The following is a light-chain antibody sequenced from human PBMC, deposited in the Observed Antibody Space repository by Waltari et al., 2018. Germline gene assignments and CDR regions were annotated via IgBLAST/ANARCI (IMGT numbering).Light chain of an antibody. CDR2: GAS. J-gene: IGKJ1*01. CDR3: QHYVRLPAT. Sequence: EVVLTQSPGTLSLSPGERATLSCRASQSVSRAFAWYQQKPGQAPRLLIYGASIRATGIPDRFSGSGSGTDFNLTISRLEPADSAMYYCQHYVRLPATFGQGTKVEIK. V-gene: IGKV3-20*01. CDR1: QSVSRAF.